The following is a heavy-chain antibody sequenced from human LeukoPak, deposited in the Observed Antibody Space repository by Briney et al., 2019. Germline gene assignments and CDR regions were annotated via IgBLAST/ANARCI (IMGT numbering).Heavy chain of an antibody. Sequence: SETLSLTCTVSGGSISSSSYYWGWIRQPPGKGLEWIGSIYYSGSTYYNPSLKSRVTISVDTSKNQFSLKLSSVTAADTAVYYCARPYSSSWIDYWGQGTLVTVSS. V-gene: IGHV4-39*01. J-gene: IGHJ4*02. CDR1: GGSISSSSYY. CDR3: ARPYSSSWIDY. D-gene: IGHD6-13*01. CDR2: IYYSGST.